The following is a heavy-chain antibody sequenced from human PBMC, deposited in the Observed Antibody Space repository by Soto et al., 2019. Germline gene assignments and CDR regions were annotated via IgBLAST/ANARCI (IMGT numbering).Heavy chain of an antibody. V-gene: IGHV4-34*01. CDR2: INHSGST. D-gene: IGHD2-2*01. J-gene: IGHJ6*04. Sequence: SETLSLTCAVYGGSFSGYYWSWIRQPPGKGLEWIGEINHSGSTNYNPSLKSRVTISVDTSKNQFSLKLSSVTAADTAVYYCARCPYCSREGMITPRRDVWGKGTTVTVSS. CDR1: GGSFSGYY. CDR3: ARCPYCSREGMITPRRDV.